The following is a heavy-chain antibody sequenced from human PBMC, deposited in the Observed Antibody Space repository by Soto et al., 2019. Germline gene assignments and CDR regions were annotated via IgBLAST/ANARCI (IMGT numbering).Heavy chain of an antibody. CDR2: TYYRSKWYN. Sequence: PSQTLSLTCAISGDSVSSNSAAWNWIRQSPSRGLEWLGRTYYRSKWYNDYAVSVKSRITINPDTSKNQSSLQLNSVTPEDTAVYYCARDQPYRYYDSSGYPTPFYFDYWGQGTLVTVSS. CDR1: GDSVSSNSAA. V-gene: IGHV6-1*01. J-gene: IGHJ4*02. CDR3: ARDQPYRYYDSSGYPTPFYFDY. D-gene: IGHD3-22*01.